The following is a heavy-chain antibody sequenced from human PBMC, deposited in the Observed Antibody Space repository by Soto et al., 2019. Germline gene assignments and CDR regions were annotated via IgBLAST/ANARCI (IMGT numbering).Heavy chain of an antibody. Sequence: QVQVVESGGGLVQPGGSLRLSCAASGFIFSDYYMSWIRQAPGKGLEWVSHISSGSSYKNYADSVKGRFTISRDNAKNSLDLQMNSLRAEDTAVYYCARSRSKGDGNCYPDHWGQGTLVTVSS. V-gene: IGHV3-11*06. CDR3: ARSRSKGDGNCYPDH. CDR2: ISSGSSYK. CDR1: GFIFSDYY. J-gene: IGHJ4*02. D-gene: IGHD2-15*01.